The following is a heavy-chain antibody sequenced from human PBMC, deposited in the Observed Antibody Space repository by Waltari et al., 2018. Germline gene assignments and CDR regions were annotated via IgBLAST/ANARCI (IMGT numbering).Heavy chain of an antibody. V-gene: IGHV3-9*01. CDR3: AREFRSAAGHLNGMDI. D-gene: IGHD6-19*01. Sequence: EVQLVASGGGLVQSGRSLRISCVGLGFTFADYARYWVRQRPGKGLEWVSGIGWNSGAIGYADSVRGRFSTYRDNAKKSLYLQMGRLRPEDTAVYYCAREFRSAAGHLNGMDIWGQGTAVTVSS. CDR1: GFTFADYA. J-gene: IGHJ6*02. CDR2: IGWNSGAI.